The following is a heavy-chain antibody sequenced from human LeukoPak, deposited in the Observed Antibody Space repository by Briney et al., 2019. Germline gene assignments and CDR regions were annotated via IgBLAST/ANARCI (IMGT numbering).Heavy chain of an antibody. D-gene: IGHD3-22*01. CDR2: ISGSGSGT. Sequence: GGSLRLSCAASGFTFSSYGMSWVRQAPGKGLEWVSGISGSGSGTYYADSVKGRFTISRDNSKNTLYLQMNSLRAEDTAVYYCAKDRYYDSGMDVWGKGTTVTISS. CDR1: GFTFSSYG. CDR3: AKDRYYDSGMDV. J-gene: IGHJ6*04. V-gene: IGHV3-23*01.